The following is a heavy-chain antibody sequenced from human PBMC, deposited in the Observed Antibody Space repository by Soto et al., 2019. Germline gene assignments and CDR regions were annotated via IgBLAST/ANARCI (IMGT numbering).Heavy chain of an antibody. V-gene: IGHV3-11*05. Sequence: QVQLVESGGGLVKPGGSLRLSCAASGFTFSDYYMTWIRQAPGKGLEWVSYISSSNSYTNYADSMKGRFTISRDNAKNSLYLQMNSLRAEDTAVYYCARDADVLTGSDAFDIWGQGTMVTVSS. D-gene: IGHD3-9*01. CDR1: GFTFSDYY. CDR3: ARDADVLTGSDAFDI. J-gene: IGHJ3*02. CDR2: ISSSNSYT.